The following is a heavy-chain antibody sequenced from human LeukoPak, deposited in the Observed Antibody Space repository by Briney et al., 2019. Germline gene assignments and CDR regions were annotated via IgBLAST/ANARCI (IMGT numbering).Heavy chain of an antibody. CDR2: ITGSGGST. V-gene: IGHV3-23*01. Sequence: PGGSLRLSCAASGFTFNSYAMSWVRQAPGKGLEWVSAITGSGGSTYYADSVKGRFTISRDNSKNTLYLQMNSLRAEDTAVYYCAKAQVGAILHAFDIWGQGTMVTVSS. CDR1: GFTFNSYA. D-gene: IGHD1-26*01. CDR3: AKAQVGAILHAFDI. J-gene: IGHJ3*02.